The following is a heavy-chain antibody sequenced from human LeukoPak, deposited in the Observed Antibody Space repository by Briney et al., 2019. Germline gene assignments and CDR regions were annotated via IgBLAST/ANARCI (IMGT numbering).Heavy chain of an antibody. V-gene: IGHV1-18*01. CDR1: GYTFTSYG. D-gene: IGHD3-3*01. J-gene: IGHJ5*02. Sequence: ASVKVSCKASGYTFTSYGISWVRQAPGQGLEWMGWISGYNGNTNYAQKVQDRVTMTTDTSTSTAYMELRSLRSDDTAVYYCARDRDDFLSGGNWFDPWGQGTLVTDSS. CDR3: ARDRDDFLSGGNWFDP. CDR2: ISGYNGNT.